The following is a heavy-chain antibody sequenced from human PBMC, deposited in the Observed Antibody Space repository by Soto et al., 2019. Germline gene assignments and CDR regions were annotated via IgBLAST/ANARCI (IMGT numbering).Heavy chain of an antibody. V-gene: IGHV3-23*01. Sequence: GGSLRLSCAASGFTFSSYAMTWVRQAPGKGLEWVSVITYNGDNTYYADSVKGRFTISRDNSKDTVHLQMNSLRAEDTAVYYCARYIRGPTVFYFDFWGPGVLVTVSS. J-gene: IGHJ4*02. CDR2: ITYNGDNT. CDR3: ARYIRGPTVFYFDF. CDR1: GFTFSSYA. D-gene: IGHD5-18*01.